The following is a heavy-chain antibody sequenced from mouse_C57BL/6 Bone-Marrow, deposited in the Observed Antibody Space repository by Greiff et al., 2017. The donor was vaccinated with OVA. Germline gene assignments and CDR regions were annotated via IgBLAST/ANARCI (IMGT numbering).Heavy chain of an antibody. J-gene: IGHJ4*01. CDR1: GYTFTSYW. CDR3: ARGVTTVVATKAMDY. D-gene: IGHD1-1*01. V-gene: IGHV1-52*01. Sequence: QVQLQQPGAELVRPGSSVKLSCKASGYTFTSYWMHWVKQRPIQGLEWIGNIDPSDSETHYNQKFKDKATLTVDKSSSTAYMQLSSLTSEDSAVYDYARGVTTVVATKAMDYWGQGTSVTVSS. CDR2: IDPSDSET.